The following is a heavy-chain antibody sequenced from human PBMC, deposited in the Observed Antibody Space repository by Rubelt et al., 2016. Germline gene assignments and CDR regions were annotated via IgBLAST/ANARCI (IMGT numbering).Heavy chain of an antibody. CDR3: ARDVIVVVPAAPDAFDI. D-gene: IGHD2-2*01. V-gene: IGHV1-46*01. CDR1: GYTFTSYG. J-gene: IGHJ3*02. Sequence: QVQLVQSGAEVKKPGASVKVSCKASGYTFTSYGISWVRQAPGQGLEWMGIINPSGGSTSYAQKCQGRVTMTRDTSTSTVYMELSSLRSEDTAVYYCARDVIVVVPAAPDAFDIWGQGTMVTVSS. CDR2: INPSGGST.